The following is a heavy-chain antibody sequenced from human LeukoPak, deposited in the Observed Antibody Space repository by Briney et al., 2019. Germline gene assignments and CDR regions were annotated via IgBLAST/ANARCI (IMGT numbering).Heavy chain of an antibody. CDR3: ARRREVVTALGY. J-gene: IGHJ4*02. V-gene: IGHV4-34*01. Sequence: KPSETLSLTCAVYGGSFSGYYWSWIRQPPGKGLEWIGEINHSGSTNYNPSLKSRVTISVDTSKNQFSLKLSSVTAADTAVYYCARRREVVTALGYWGQGTLVTVSS. CDR2: INHSGST. CDR1: GGSFSGYY. D-gene: IGHD2-21*02.